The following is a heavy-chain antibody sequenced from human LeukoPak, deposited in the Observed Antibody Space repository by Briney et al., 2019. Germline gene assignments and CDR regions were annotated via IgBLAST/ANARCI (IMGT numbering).Heavy chain of an antibody. CDR1: GGSISSSSYY. Sequence: SETLSLTCTVSGGSISSSSYYWGWIRQPPGKGLEWIGSIYYSGSTYYNPSLKSRVTISVDTSKNQFSLKLSSVTAADTAVYYCARDYYDSSGYSGYGAFDIWGQGTMVTVSS. J-gene: IGHJ3*02. D-gene: IGHD3-22*01. V-gene: IGHV4-39*07. CDR2: IYYSGST. CDR3: ARDYYDSSGYSGYGAFDI.